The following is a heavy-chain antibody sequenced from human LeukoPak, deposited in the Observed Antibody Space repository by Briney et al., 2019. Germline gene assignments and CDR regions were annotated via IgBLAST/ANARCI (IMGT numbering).Heavy chain of an antibody. CDR1: GFSFSRYA. Sequence: PGGSLRLSCAASGFSFSRYAMSWVRQAPGKGLEWVASIKQGGSEKYYVDSVKGRFTISRDNAKNSLYLQMNSLRDDDTAVYYCARGATSDQWRGRLLDYWGQGTLVTVSS. D-gene: IGHD6-19*01. CDR3: ARGATSDQWRGRLLDY. J-gene: IGHJ4*02. CDR2: IKQGGSEK. V-gene: IGHV3-7*04.